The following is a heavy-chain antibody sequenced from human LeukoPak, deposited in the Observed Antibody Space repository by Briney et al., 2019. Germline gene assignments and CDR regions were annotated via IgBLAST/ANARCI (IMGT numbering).Heavy chain of an antibody. CDR3: ARVTMVRGVITLPFDY. CDR1: GYTFTGYY. D-gene: IGHD3-10*01. J-gene: IGHJ4*02. Sequence: ASVKVSCKASGYTFTGYYMHWVRQAPGQGLEWMGWINPNSGGTNYAQKFQGRVTITADESTSTAYMELSSLRSEDTAVYYCARVTMVRGVITLPFDYWGQGTLVTVSS. CDR2: INPNSGGT. V-gene: IGHV1-2*02.